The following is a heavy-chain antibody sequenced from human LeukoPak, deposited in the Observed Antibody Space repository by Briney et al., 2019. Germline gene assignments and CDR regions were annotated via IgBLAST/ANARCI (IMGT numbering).Heavy chain of an antibody. CDR3: ARPRYSGRGDYYYMDV. J-gene: IGHJ6*03. D-gene: IGHD1-26*01. Sequence: ASVKVSCKASGYTFTSYGISWVRQAPGQGLEWMGWISAYNGNTNYAQKLQGRVTMTTDTSTSTAYMELRSLRSDDTAVYYCARPRYSGRGDYYYMDVWGKGTTVTVSS. CDR2: ISAYNGNT. CDR1: GYTFTSYG. V-gene: IGHV1-18*01.